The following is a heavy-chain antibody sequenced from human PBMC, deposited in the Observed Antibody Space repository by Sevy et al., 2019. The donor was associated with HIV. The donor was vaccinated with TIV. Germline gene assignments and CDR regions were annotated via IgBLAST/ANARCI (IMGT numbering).Heavy chain of an antibody. J-gene: IGHJ5*02. Sequence: SETLSLTCTVSGGSISSGDYYWSWIRQPPGKGLEWIGYIYYSGSTYYNPSLKSRVTISVDTSKNQFSLKLSSVTATDTAVYHCARAPKLQEEMTPFDPWGQGTLVTVSS. D-gene: IGHD6-6*01. CDR2: IYYSGST. CDR3: ARAPKLQEEMTPFDP. V-gene: IGHV4-30-4*01. CDR1: GGSISSGDYY.